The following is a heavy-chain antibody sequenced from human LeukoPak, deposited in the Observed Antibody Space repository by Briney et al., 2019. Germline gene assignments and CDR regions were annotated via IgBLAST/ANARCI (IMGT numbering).Heavy chain of an antibody. CDR2: ISYDGSNK. CDR3: ARNTGDSSGYGWYYYGMDV. V-gene: IGHV3-30-3*01. CDR1: GFTFSSYA. J-gene: IGHJ6*01. Sequence: GRSLRLSCAAAGFTFSSYAMHWVRQAPGKGLEWVAVISYDGSNKYYADTEKGRFTTSRDNSKKTLYLQMNSLRAEDTAVSYCARNTGDSSGYGWYYYGMDVWGQGTTVTVSS. D-gene: IGHD3-22*01.